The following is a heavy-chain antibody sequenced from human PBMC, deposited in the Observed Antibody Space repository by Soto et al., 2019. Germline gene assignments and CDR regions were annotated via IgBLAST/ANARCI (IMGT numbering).Heavy chain of an antibody. D-gene: IGHD6-6*01. CDR3: ARDPSLIAAHFDY. CDR1: GFTFSSYA. V-gene: IGHV3-30-3*01. J-gene: IGHJ4*02. Sequence: QVQLVESGGGVVQPGRSLRLSCAASGFTFSSYAMHWVRQAPGKGLEWVAVISYDGSNKYYADSVKGRFTISRDNSKNTLYLQMNSLRAEDTAVYYCARDPSLIAAHFDYWGQGTLVTVSS. CDR2: ISYDGSNK.